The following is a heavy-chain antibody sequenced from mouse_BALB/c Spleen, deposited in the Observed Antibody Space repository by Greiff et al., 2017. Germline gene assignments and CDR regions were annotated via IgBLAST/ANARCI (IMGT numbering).Heavy chain of an antibody. Sequence: EVQVVESGGGLVQPGGSRKLSCAASGFTFSDYGMAWVRQAPGKGPEWVAFISNFAYSIYYADTVTGRFTISRENAKNTLYLEMSSLRSEDTAMYYCARDRDYGSPLYFDYWGQGTTLTVSS. CDR3: ARDRDYGSPLYFDY. CDR1: GFTFSDYG. D-gene: IGHD1-1*01. J-gene: IGHJ2*01. V-gene: IGHV5-15*02. CDR2: ISNFAYSI.